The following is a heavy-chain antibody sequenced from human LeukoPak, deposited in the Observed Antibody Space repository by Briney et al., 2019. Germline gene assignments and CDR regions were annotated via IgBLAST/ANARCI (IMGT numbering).Heavy chain of an antibody. CDR3: ARQPYGSGTLVYYYYMDV. D-gene: IGHD3-10*01. CDR2: ISSSSSYI. V-gene: IGHV3-21*04. CDR1: GFTFSSDS. Sequence: GGSLRLSCAASGFTFSSDSMNWVRQAPGKGGEGGSSISSSSSYISYADSVKGRFTISRDNAKNSLYLQMNSLRAEDTAVYYCARQPYGSGTLVYYYYMDVWGKGTTVTVSS. J-gene: IGHJ6*03.